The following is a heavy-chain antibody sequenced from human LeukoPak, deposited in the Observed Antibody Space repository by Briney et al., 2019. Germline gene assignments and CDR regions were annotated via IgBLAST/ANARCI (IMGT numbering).Heavy chain of an antibody. J-gene: IGHJ3*02. V-gene: IGHV1-69*05. CDR3: ASKLRFLDSDAFDI. Sequence: GASVKVSCKASGGTFSSYAISWVRQAPGQGLEWMGGIIPIFGTANYAQKFQGRVTITTDESTSTAYMELSSLRSEDTAVYYCASKLRFLDSDAFDIWGQGTMVTVSS. CDR2: IIPIFGTA. CDR1: GGTFSSYA. D-gene: IGHD3-3*01.